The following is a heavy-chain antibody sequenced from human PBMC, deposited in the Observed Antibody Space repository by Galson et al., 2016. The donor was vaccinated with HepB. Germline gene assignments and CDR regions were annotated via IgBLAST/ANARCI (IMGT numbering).Heavy chain of an antibody. Sequence: APGKGLEWVSYISSSSSSIYYADSVKGRFTISRDNAKNSLYLQMNSLRDEDTAVYYCATRYCSGGSCYSAAPGYWYFDLWGRGTLVTVSS. CDR3: ATRYCSGGSCYSAAPGYWYFDL. CDR2: ISSSSSSI. J-gene: IGHJ2*01. V-gene: IGHV3-48*02. D-gene: IGHD2-15*01.